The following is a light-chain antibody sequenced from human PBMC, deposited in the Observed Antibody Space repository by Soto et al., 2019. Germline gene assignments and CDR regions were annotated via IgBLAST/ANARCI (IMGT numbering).Light chain of an antibody. V-gene: IGLV2-14*03. CDR1: SSDVGRYIY. J-gene: IGLJ1*01. Sequence: QSALTQPASVSGSPGRSITISCTGTSSDVGRYIYVSWYQHLPGKAPKLMIYDVSNRPSGVSNRFSGSKSGNTASLTISGLQAEDEADYYCNSYTSSSTHVFGTGTKVTVL. CDR3: NSYTSSSTHV. CDR2: DVS.